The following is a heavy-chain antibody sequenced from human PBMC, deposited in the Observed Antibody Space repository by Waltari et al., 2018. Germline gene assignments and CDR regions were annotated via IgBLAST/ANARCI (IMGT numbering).Heavy chain of an antibody. Sequence: QGLGWMGWINPNSGGTNYAQKFQGRVTMTRDTSSSTAYMELSRLRSDDTAVYYCARGLRIDWLRADWFDPWGQGTLVTVSS. V-gene: IGHV1-2*02. CDR3: ARGLRIDWLRADWFDP. D-gene: IGHD3-9*01. J-gene: IGHJ5*02. CDR2: INPNSGGT.